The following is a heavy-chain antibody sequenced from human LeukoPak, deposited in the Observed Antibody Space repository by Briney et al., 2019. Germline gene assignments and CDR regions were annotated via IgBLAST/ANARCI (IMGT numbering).Heavy chain of an antibody. CDR2: ISSSGSSI. V-gene: IGHV3-48*03. CDR3: ATNGDYYDSSGYFDAFDI. J-gene: IGHJ3*02. CDR1: GFTFSSYE. D-gene: IGHD3-22*01. Sequence: GGSLRLSCAASGFTFSSYEMNWVRQAAGKGLEWVSYISSSGSSIYYADSVKGRFTISRDNAKNSLYLQMNSLGAEDTAVYYCATNGDYYDSSGYFDAFDIWGQGTMVTVSS.